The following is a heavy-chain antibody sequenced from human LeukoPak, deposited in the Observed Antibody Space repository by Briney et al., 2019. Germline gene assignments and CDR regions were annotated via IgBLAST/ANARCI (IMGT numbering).Heavy chain of an antibody. V-gene: IGHV3-23*01. Sequence: HSGGSLRLSCAASGFTFSDYSMNWVRQAPGKGLEWVSGISGGAYSSYYADSVKGRFTISRDNSKNTLYLQMNSLRAEDTAVYYCAREGRGMDVWGQGTTVTVSS. J-gene: IGHJ6*02. CDR2: ISGGAYSS. CDR3: AREGRGMDV. CDR1: GFTFSDYS.